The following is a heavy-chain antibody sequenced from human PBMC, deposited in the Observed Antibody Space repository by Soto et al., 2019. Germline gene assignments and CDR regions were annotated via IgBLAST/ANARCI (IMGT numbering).Heavy chain of an antibody. CDR2: FDPEDGET. Sequence: RASVKVSCKVSGYTLTELSMHWVRQAPGKGLEWMGGFDPEDGETIYAQKFQGRVTMTEDTSTDTAYMELSSLRSEDTAVYYCATGFTCSGGSCYSGYFDYWGQGTLVTVSS. CDR1: GYTLTELS. J-gene: IGHJ4*02. CDR3: ATGFTCSGGSCYSGYFDY. V-gene: IGHV1-24*01. D-gene: IGHD2-15*01.